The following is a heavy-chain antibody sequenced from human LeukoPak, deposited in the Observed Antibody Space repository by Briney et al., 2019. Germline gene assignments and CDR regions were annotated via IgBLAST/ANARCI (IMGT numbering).Heavy chain of an antibody. CDR1: GFTFSSYA. Sequence: GGSLRLSCAASGFTFSSYALSWVRQAPGKGLEWVSVIYSGGRTYYADSVKGRFTISGDNSKNTLYLQMNSLRAEDTAVYYCARGNSGSSYVEYYYGMDVWGQGTTVTVSS. V-gene: IGHV3-53*01. J-gene: IGHJ6*02. CDR3: ARGNSGSSYVEYYYGMDV. D-gene: IGHD1-26*01. CDR2: IYSGGRT.